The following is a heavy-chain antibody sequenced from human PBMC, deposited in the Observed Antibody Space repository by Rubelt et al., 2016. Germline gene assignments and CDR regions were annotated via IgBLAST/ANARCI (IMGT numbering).Heavy chain of an antibody. CDR3: ARERLAAAGIGEDAFDI. Sequence: ADSVKGRFTISRDNSKNTLYLQMNSLRAEDTAVYYCARERLAAAGIGEDAFDIWGQGTMVTVSS. V-gene: IGHV3-30*07. J-gene: IGHJ3*02. D-gene: IGHD6-13*01.